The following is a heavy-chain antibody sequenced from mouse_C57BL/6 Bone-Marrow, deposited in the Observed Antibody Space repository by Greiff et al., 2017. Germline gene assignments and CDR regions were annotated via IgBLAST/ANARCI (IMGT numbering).Heavy chain of an antibody. CDR1: GYTFTDYY. Sequence: EVKLQQSGPELVKPGASVKISCKASGYTFTDYYMNWVKQSHGKSLEWIGDINPNNGGTSYNQKFKGKATLTVDKSSSTAYMELRSLTSEDSDVYYCARGYYGSSSWGQGTTLTVSS. CDR2: INPNNGGT. J-gene: IGHJ2*01. D-gene: IGHD1-1*01. V-gene: IGHV1-26*01. CDR3: ARGYYGSSS.